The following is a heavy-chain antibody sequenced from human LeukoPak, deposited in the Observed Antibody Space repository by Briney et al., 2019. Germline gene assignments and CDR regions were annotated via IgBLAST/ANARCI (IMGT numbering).Heavy chain of an antibody. J-gene: IGHJ4*02. CDR1: GFTFSSFS. V-gene: IGHV3-7*01. Sequence: GGSLRLSCAASGFTFSSFSMNWVRQAPGKGLEWVASIKQDGSEKYSVDSLKGRFTISRDNAKNSLYLQMNNLRAEDTAVYHCATGRILWKWGQRTLVTVSS. D-gene: IGHD2/OR15-2a*01. CDR3: ATGRILWK. CDR2: IKQDGSEK.